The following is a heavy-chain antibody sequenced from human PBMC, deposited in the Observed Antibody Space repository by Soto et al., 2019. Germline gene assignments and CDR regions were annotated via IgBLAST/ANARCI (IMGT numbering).Heavy chain of an antibody. CDR2: INPNSGGT. J-gene: IGHJ4*02. CDR1: GYTFTGYY. V-gene: IGHV1-2*04. D-gene: IGHD6-13*01. Sequence: ASVKVSCKASGYTFTGYYMHWVRQAPGQGLEWMGWINPNSGGTNYAQKFQGWVTMTRDTSISTAYMELSRLRSDDTAVYYCARDPRSNIAAAGTAYWGQGTLVTVSS. CDR3: ARDPRSNIAAAGTAY.